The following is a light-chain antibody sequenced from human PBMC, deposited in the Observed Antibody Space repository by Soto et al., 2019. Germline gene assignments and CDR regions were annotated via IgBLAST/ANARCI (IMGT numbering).Light chain of an antibody. V-gene: IGKV1-39*01. Sequence: DIRMTQSPSSLSASVGDRVIITCRASQSVIRYLNWYQQKPGKAPKLLINAASNLQSGVPSRFSGSGSGTDFTLTITNLQPEDFASYYCQQSYSIPHTFGQGTKLEI. J-gene: IGKJ2*01. CDR1: QSVIRY. CDR2: AAS. CDR3: QQSYSIPHT.